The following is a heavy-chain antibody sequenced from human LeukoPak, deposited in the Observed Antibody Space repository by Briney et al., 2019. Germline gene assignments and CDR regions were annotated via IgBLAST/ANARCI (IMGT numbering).Heavy chain of an antibody. J-gene: IGHJ6*02. Sequence: PSETLSLTCTVSGGSISSYYWSWIRQPPGKGLEWIGYIYYSGSTNYNPSLKSRVTISVDTSKNQFSLKLSSVTAADPAVYYCAGVPVTNPSGYYYSGLDVWGQGTTVTASS. CDR2: IYYSGST. V-gene: IGHV4-59*01. D-gene: IGHD4-17*01. CDR1: GGSISSYY. CDR3: AGVPVTNPSGYYYSGLDV.